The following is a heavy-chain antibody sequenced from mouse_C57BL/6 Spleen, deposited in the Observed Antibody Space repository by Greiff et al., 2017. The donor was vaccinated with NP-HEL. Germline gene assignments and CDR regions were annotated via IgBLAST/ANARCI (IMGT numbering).Heavy chain of an antibody. Sequence: VQLKESGPGLVKPSQSLSLTCSVTGYSITSGYYWNWIRQFPGNKLEWMGYISYDGSNNYNPSLKNRISITRDTSKNQFFLKLNSVTTEDTATYYCAISGSSYVYYYAMDYWGQGTSVTVSS. CDR3: AISGSSYVYYYAMDY. CDR2: ISYDGSN. J-gene: IGHJ4*01. V-gene: IGHV3-6*01. CDR1: GYSITSGYY. D-gene: IGHD1-1*01.